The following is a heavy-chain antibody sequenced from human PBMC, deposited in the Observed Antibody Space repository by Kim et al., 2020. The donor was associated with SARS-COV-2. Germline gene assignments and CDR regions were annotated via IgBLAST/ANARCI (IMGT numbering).Heavy chain of an antibody. D-gene: IGHD3-16*01. V-gene: IGHV4-34*01. Sequence: SETLSLTCAVYGGSFSGYYWSWIRQPPGKGLEWIGEINHSGSTNYNPSLKSRVTISVDTSKNQFSLKLSSVTAADTAVYYCASLIYYYGMDVWGQGTTVTVSS. CDR2: INHSGST. CDR1: GGSFSGYY. CDR3: ASLIYYYGMDV. J-gene: IGHJ6*02.